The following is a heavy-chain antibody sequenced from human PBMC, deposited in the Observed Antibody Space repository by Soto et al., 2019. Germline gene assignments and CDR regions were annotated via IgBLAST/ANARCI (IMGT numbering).Heavy chain of an antibody. Sequence: VQLLESGGGLVQPGGSLRLSCAASGFTFSSYAMSWVRQAPGKGLEWVSAISGSGGSTYYADSVKGRFTISRDNSKNTLYLQINSLRAEDTAVYYCAKLSGYSYGPPDLWGRGTLVTVSS. D-gene: IGHD5-18*01. CDR2: ISGSGGST. CDR1: GFTFSSYA. V-gene: IGHV3-23*01. J-gene: IGHJ2*01. CDR3: AKLSGYSYGPPDL.